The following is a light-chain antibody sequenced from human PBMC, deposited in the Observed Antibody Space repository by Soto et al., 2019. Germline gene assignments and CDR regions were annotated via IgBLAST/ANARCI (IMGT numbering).Light chain of an antibody. Sequence: QSVLTQPPSVSGAPGQRVTISFTGSSSNIGAGYDVHWYQQLPGTAPKLLIYGNSNRPSGVPDRFSGSKSGTSASLAITGLQAEDEADYYCQSYDSSLRYVFGTGTKLTVL. CDR3: QSYDSSLRYV. J-gene: IGLJ1*01. V-gene: IGLV1-40*01. CDR1: SSNIGAGYD. CDR2: GNS.